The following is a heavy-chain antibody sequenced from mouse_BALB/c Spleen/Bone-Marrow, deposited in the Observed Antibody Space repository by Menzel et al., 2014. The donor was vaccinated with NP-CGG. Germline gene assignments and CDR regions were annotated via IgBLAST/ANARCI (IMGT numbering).Heavy chain of an antibody. CDR3: TSSLRLFDY. D-gene: IGHD1-1*01. CDR1: GFTFSNYW. CDR2: IRLKSNNYAT. Sequence: EVKLQESGGGLVQPGGSMKLSCVASGFTFSNYWMNWVRQSPEKGLEWVAEIRLKSNNYATHYAESVKGRFTISRDDSKSSVYLQMNNLRAEDTGIYYCTSSLRLFDYWGQGTTLTVSS. V-gene: IGHV6-6*02. J-gene: IGHJ2*01.